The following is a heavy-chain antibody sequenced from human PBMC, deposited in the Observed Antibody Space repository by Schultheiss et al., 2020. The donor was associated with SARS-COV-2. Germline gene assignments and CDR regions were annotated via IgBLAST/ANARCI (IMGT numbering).Heavy chain of an antibody. CDR3: ARSIYYYYGMDV. V-gene: IGHV3-11*04. CDR2: ISSSGSTI. Sequence: GGSLRLSCAASGFTFSNAWMSWVRQAPGKGLEWVSYISSSGSTIYYADSVKGRFTISRDNAKNSLYLQMNSLRAEDTAVYYCARSIYYYYGMDVWGQGTTVTVSS. D-gene: IGHD6-6*01. CDR1: GFTFSNAW. J-gene: IGHJ6*02.